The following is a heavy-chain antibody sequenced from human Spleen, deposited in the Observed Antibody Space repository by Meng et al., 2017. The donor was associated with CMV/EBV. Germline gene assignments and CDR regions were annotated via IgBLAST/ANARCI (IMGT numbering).Heavy chain of an antibody. CDR3: ARERYYDFWSNYSPLKF. CDR2: INPNGGGT. CDR1: GYTFTGYY. V-gene: IGHV1-2*02. Sequence: ASVKVSCKASGYTFTGYYMHWVRQAPGQGLEWMGWINPNGGGTNYAQKFQGRVTMTRDTSISTAYMELSRLRSDDTAVYYCARERYYDFWSNYSPLKFWGQGTLVTVSS. D-gene: IGHD3-3*01. J-gene: IGHJ4*02.